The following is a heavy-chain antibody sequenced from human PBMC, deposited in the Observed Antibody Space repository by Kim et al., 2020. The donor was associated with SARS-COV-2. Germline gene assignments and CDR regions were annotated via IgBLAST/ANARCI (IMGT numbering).Heavy chain of an antibody. CDR2: ISYDGSNK. D-gene: IGHD6-6*01. V-gene: IGHV3-30*18. Sequence: GGSLRLSCAASGFTFSSYGMHWVRQAPGKGLEWVAVISYDGSNKYYADSVKGRFTISRDNSKNTLYLQMNSLRAEDTAVYYCAKSGPYSSSSGGAFDIWG. CDR3: AKSGPYSSSSGGAFDI. J-gene: IGHJ3*02. CDR1: GFTFSSYG.